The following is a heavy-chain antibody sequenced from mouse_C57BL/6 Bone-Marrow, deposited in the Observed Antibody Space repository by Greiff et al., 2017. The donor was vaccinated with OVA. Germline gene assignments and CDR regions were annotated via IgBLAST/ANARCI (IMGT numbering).Heavy chain of an antibody. Sequence: QVQLQQPGAELVKPGASVKLSCKASGYTFTSYWMQWVKQRPGQGLEWIGEIDPSDSYTNYNQKFKGKATLTVDTSTSTAYMQLSSLTSEDSAVYYCERSGSSSAWFAYWGQGTLVTVSA. V-gene: IGHV1-50*01. CDR2: IDPSDSYT. J-gene: IGHJ3*01. CDR1: GYTFTSYW. D-gene: IGHD1-1*01. CDR3: ERSGSSSAWFAY.